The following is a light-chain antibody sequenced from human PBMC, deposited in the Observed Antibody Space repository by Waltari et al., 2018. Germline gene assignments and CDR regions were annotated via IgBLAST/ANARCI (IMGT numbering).Light chain of an antibody. CDR1: QSVGTY. J-gene: IGKJ2*01. V-gene: IGKV3-11*01. Sequence: EIVLTQSPATLSLSPGETATLSCRASQSVGTYLAWYQQRPGQAPRLLLYDASNRATGIPARFRGSGSGTDFTLTISSLEPEDFAVYYCQQRSNWTPHTFGQGARLEIK. CDR2: DAS. CDR3: QQRSNWTPHT.